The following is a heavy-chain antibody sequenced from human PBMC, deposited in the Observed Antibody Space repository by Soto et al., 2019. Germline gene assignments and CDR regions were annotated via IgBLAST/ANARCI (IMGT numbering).Heavy chain of an antibody. J-gene: IGHJ3*02. CDR1: GYSFTSYW. V-gene: IGHV5-51*01. Sequence: PGESLKISCKGSGYSFTSYWIGWVRQMPGKGLEWMGIIYPGDSDTRYSPSFQGQVTISADKSISTAYLQWSSLKASDTAMYYCARVLYYYDSSGYPTPDDAFDIWGQGTMVTVSS. D-gene: IGHD3-22*01. CDR2: IYPGDSDT. CDR3: ARVLYYYDSSGYPTPDDAFDI.